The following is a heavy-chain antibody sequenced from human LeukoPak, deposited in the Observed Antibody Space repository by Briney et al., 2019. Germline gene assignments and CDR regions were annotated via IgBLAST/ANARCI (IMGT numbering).Heavy chain of an antibody. CDR1: GFTVSSNY. J-gene: IGHJ4*02. CDR2: IYSGGST. Sequence: PGGSLRLSCAASGFTVSSNYTSWVRQAPGKGLEWISIIYSGGSTYYADSVKGRFTISRDNSKNTLYLQMNSLRAEDTAVYYCARVVTGGFGYWGQGTLVTVSS. V-gene: IGHV3-66*01. CDR3: ARVVTGGFGY. D-gene: IGHD2-21*02.